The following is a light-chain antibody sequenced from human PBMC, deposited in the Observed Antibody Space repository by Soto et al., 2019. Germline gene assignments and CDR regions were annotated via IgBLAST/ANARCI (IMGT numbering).Light chain of an antibody. J-gene: IGKJ4*01. CDR2: KAS. V-gene: IGKV1-5*03. Sequence: DIQMTQSPSTLTASVGDRVTITCRASQSTSNWLAWYQQKPGKAPKLLIYKASNLESGVPSRFSGSTSGTEFSLTISSLQPDDFATYYCQQYNSVSLLTFGGGTKVEIK. CDR1: QSTSNW. CDR3: QQYNSVSLLT.